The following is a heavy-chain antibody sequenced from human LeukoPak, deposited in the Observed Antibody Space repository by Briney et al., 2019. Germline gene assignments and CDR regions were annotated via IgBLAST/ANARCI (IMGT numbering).Heavy chain of an antibody. CDR2: IYDSLST. D-gene: IGHD3-10*02. Sequence: SETLSLTCTVSGGSIRSSYYYWGWIRQPPGKGLEWIVSIYDSLSTYYTPSLHSLVTISVVSSKNQFSLQLNSVTAADTAVYYCASHYVPLGQGTLVAVSS. CDR3: ASHYVP. V-gene: IGHV4-39*01. CDR1: GGSIRSSYYY. J-gene: IGHJ5*02.